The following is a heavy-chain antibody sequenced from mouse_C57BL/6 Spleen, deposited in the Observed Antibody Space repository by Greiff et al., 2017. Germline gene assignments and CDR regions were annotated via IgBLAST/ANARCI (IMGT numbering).Heavy chain of an antibody. V-gene: IGHV1-64*01. CDR3: ARSPVVATDYAMDY. J-gene: IGHJ4*01. CDR1: GYTFTSYW. Sequence: VQLQQPGAELVKPGASVKLSCKASGYTFTSYWMHWVKQRPGKGLEWIGMIHPNSGSTNYNEKFKSKATLTVDKSSSTAYMQLSSLTSEDSAVYYCARSPVVATDYAMDYWGQGTSVTVSS. D-gene: IGHD1-1*01. CDR2: IHPNSGST.